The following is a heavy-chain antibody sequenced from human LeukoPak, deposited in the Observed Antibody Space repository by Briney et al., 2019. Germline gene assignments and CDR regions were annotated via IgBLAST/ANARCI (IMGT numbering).Heavy chain of an antibody. CDR1: GLTFSRYG. D-gene: IGHD2-2*01. J-gene: IGHJ4*02. Sequence: GGSLGLFCVASGLTFSRYGMNWVRQAPGKGLEWVSSIIDSTGYTYYADSVKGRFTISRDNAKNSLYLQMNSLRAEDTAVYYCARAHPRSWAYDQRGQGTLVTVYS. V-gene: IGHV3-21*01. CDR3: ARAHPRSWAYDQ. CDR2: IIDSTGYT.